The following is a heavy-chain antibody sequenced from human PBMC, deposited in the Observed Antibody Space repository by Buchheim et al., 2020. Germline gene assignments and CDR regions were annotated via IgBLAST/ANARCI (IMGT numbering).Heavy chain of an antibody. CDR3: ARLRGYSGYDLRYGMDV. CDR1: GGSFRGYY. D-gene: IGHD5-12*01. J-gene: IGHJ6*02. V-gene: IGHV4-34*01. Sequence: QVQLQQGGGGPLKPSETLSLTCAVYGGSFRGYYWGWIRQPPRKGLEWIGEIHHSGSTHYQPSLKSRVTITVDTSKKPFPLKLSSVTAADTAVYYCARLRGYSGYDLRYGMDVWGQGTT. CDR2: IHHSGST.